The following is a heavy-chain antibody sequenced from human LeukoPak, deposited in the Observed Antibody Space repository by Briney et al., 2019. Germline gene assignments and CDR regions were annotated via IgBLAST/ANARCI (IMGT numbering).Heavy chain of an antibody. CDR2: ISAYNGNT. CDR3: ARSGYCSSTGCYGLGRYYYYMDV. J-gene: IGHJ6*03. D-gene: IGHD2-2*01. CDR1: GYTFTSYG. Sequence: GASVKVSCKASGYTFTSYGISWVRQAPGQGLEWMGWISAYNGNTNYAQKLQGRVTMTTDTPTSTAYMELRSLRSDDTAVYYCARSGYCSSTGCYGLGRYYYYMDVWGKGTTVTVSS. V-gene: IGHV1-18*01.